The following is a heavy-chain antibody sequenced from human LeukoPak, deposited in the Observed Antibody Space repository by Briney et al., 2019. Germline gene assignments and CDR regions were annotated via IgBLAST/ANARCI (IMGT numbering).Heavy chain of an antibody. V-gene: IGHV3-21*01. D-gene: IGHD3-16*02. CDR3: ARDETFWGSYRYAFDI. J-gene: IGHJ3*02. CDR1: GFTFSSYW. CDR2: ISSSSSYI. Sequence: PGGSLRLSCVASGFTFSSYWMTWVRQAPGKGLEWVSSISSSSSYIYYADSVKGRFTISRDNAKNSLYLQMNSLRAEDTAAYYCARDETFWGSYRYAFDIWGQGTMVTVSS.